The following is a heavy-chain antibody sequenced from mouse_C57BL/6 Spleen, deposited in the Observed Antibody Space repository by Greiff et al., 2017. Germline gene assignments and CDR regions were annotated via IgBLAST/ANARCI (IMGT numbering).Heavy chain of an antibody. CDR3: ATAYYCDSWFAY. CDR2: IDPANGNT. J-gene: IGHJ3*01. CDR1: GYTITNTY. Sequence: VQLQQSVAELVRPGASVKLSCTASGYTITNTYMHWVKQMPGQGLEWIGRIDPANGNTKYAPKFQGKATMTADTPSNTAYLQLSSLTSEDSAIXYCATAYYCDSWFAYWGEGTLVTVSA. D-gene: IGHD2-13*01. V-gene: IGHV14-3*01.